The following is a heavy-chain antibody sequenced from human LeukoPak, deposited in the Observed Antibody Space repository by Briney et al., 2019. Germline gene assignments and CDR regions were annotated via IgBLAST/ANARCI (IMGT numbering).Heavy chain of an antibody. CDR2: INSDGSST. CDR3: ARATDDYSNYYYYGMDV. Sequence: GGSLRLSCAASGFTFSSYWMHWVRQAPGKGLVWVSRINSDGSSTSYADSVKGRFTISRHNSKNTLYLQMNSLRVEDTAVYYCARATDDYSNYYYYGMDVWGQGTTVTVSS. D-gene: IGHD4-11*01. J-gene: IGHJ6*02. CDR1: GFTFSSYW. V-gene: IGHV3-74*01.